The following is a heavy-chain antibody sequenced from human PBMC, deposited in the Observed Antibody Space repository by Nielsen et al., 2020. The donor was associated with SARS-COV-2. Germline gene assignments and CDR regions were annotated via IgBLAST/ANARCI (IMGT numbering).Heavy chain of an antibody. CDR1: GFTFSSFV. D-gene: IGHD2-8*01. CDR2: VSYDGRNK. V-gene: IGHV3-30*18. J-gene: IGHJ4*02. Sequence: GGSLKISCAASGFTFSSFVMHWVRQAPGKGLEWMAVVSYDGRNKYHADSVKGRFTISRDNSKNTLYLQMNSLRAEDTAVYYCAKGDGYCTNGVCYTSSYYFDYWGQGTLVTVSS. CDR3: AKGDGYCTNGVCYTSSYYFDY.